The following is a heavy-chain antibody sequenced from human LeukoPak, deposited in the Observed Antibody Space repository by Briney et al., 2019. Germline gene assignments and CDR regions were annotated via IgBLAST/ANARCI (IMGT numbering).Heavy chain of an antibody. J-gene: IGHJ6*03. CDR1: GGSISSSSYY. CDR3: ARNTDYYYYYMDV. D-gene: IGHD1/OR15-1a*01. CDR2: IYYSGST. V-gene: IGHV4-39*07. Sequence: SETLSLTCSVSGGSISSSSYYWGWIRQPPGKGLEWIGSIYYSGSTYYNPSLKSRVTISVGTSKNQFSLKLSSVTAADTAVYYCARNTDYYYYYMDVWGKGTTVTVSS.